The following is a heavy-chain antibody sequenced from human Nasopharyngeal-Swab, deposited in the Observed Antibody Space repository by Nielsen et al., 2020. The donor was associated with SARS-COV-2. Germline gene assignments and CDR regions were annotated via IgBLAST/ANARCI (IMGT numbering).Heavy chain of an antibody. Sequence: SETLSLTCTVSGGSISSGGYYWSWIRQHPGKGLEWIGYIYYSGSTNYNPSLKSRVTISVDTSKNQFSLKLSSVTAADTAVYYCAREDRWVTGSIIWGQGTLVTVSS. CDR2: IYYSGST. CDR1: GGSISSGGYY. D-gene: IGHD2-21*02. V-gene: IGHV4-31*03. CDR3: AREDRWVTGSII. J-gene: IGHJ4*02.